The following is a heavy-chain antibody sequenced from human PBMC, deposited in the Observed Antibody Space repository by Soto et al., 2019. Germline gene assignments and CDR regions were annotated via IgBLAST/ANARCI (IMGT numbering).Heavy chain of an antibody. V-gene: IGHV4-31*03. J-gene: IGHJ4*02. CDR2: IYDSGST. CDR1: GGSISRSGYF. Sequence: KTSETLSLTCTVSGGSISRSGYFWSWIRQHPGKGLEWIGYIYDSGSTYYNPSLKSRVSLSVDTSKNQFSLNLTSVTAADTAMYYCARSSRSYFDYWGQGTLVTVS. CDR3: ARSSRSYFDY.